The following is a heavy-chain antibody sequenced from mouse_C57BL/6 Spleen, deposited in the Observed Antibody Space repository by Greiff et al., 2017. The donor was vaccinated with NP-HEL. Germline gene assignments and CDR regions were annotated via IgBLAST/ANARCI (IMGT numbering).Heavy chain of an antibody. Sequence: EVQRVESGAELVRPGASVKLSCTASGFNIKDYYMHWVKQRPEQGLEWIGRIDPEDGDTEYAPKFQGKATMTADTYSNTAYLQLSSLTSEDTAVYYCTTSGSSSAWFAYWGQGTLVTVSA. CDR1: GFNIKDYY. CDR3: TTSGSSSAWFAY. J-gene: IGHJ3*01. V-gene: IGHV14-1*01. CDR2: IDPEDGDT. D-gene: IGHD1-1*01.